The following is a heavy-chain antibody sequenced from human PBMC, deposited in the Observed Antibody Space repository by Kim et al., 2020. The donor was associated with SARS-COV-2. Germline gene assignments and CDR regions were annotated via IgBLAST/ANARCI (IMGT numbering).Heavy chain of an antibody. D-gene: IGHD2-2*02. V-gene: IGHV3-33*01. CDR3: AFLYGDYYYYGMDV. J-gene: IGHJ6*02. Sequence: GSLRLSCAASGFTFSSYGMHWVRQAPGKGLEWVAVIWYDGSNKYYADSVKGRFTISRDNSKNTLYLQMNSLRAEDTAVYYCAFLYGDYYYYGMDVWGQGTTVTVSS. CDR1: GFTFSSYG. CDR2: IWYDGSNK.